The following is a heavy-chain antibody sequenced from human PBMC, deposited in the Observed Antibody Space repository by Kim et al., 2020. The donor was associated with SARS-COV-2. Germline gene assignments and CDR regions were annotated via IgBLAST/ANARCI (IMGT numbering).Heavy chain of an antibody. D-gene: IGHD1-1*01. Sequence: GGSLRLSCAASGFTFSSYAMHWVRQAPGKGLEWVAVISYDGSNKYYADSVKGRFTISRDNSKNTLYLQMNSLRAEDTAVYYCARGYAPDYWGQGTLVTVSS. J-gene: IGHJ4*02. CDR3: ARGYAPDY. CDR2: ISYDGSNK. CDR1: GFTFSSYA. V-gene: IGHV3-30*04.